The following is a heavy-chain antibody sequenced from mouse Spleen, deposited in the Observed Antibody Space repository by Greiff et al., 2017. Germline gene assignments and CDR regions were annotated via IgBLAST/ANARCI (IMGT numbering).Heavy chain of an antibody. CDR3: ARGGSDGQYYFDY. J-gene: IGHJ2*01. D-gene: IGHD1-1*01. Sequence: VQLKESGPELVKPGASVKISCKASGYSFTGYYMNWVKQSPEKSLEWIGEINPSTGGTTYNQKFKAKATLTVDKSSSTAYMQLKSLTSEDSAVYYCARGGSDGQYYFDYWGQGTTLTVSS. CDR1: GYSFTGYY. V-gene: IGHV1-42*01. CDR2: INPSTGGT.